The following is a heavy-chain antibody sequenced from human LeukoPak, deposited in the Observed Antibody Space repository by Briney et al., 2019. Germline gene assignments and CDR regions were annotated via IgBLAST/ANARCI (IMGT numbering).Heavy chain of an antibody. J-gene: IGHJ4*02. Sequence: PSETLSLTCTVSGGSISGYFWSWLRQPPGKGLEWIGYIYNSENTNYKPSLKSRVTLLVDTSKNHFSLKLRSVTAADTAIYYCASGFRGQLGYFDYWGQGTLVTVSS. CDR2: IYNSENT. CDR3: ASGFRGQLGYFDY. CDR1: GGSISGYF. D-gene: IGHD1-1*01. V-gene: IGHV4-59*01.